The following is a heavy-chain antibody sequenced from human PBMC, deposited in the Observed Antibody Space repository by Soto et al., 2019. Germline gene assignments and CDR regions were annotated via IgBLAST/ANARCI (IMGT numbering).Heavy chain of an antibody. CDR3: ARILWAGYYFDY. V-gene: IGHV4-61*01. D-gene: IGHD3-10*01. CDR2: IYYSGST. Sequence: PSETLSLTCTVSGGSVSSGSYYWSWIRQPPGKGLEWIGYIYYSGSTNYNPSLKSRVTISVDTSKNQFSLKLSSVTAADTAVYYCARILWAGYYFDYWGQGTLVTVSS. CDR1: GGSVSSGSYY. J-gene: IGHJ4*02.